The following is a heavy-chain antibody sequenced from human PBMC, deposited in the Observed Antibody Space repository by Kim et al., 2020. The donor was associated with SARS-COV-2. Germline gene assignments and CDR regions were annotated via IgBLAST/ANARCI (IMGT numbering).Heavy chain of an antibody. CDR1: GFTFDDYA. CDR2: ISWNSGSI. D-gene: IGHD2-2*01. J-gene: IGHJ6*02. CDR3: AKDRVVVVPAAHKYIYYYYGMDV. V-gene: IGHV3-9*01. Sequence: GGSLRLSCAASGFTFDDYAMHWVRQAPGKGLEWVSGISWNSGSIGYADSVKGRFTISRDNAKNSLYLQMNSLRAEDTALYYCAKDRVVVVPAAHKYIYYYYGMDVWGQGTTVTVSS.